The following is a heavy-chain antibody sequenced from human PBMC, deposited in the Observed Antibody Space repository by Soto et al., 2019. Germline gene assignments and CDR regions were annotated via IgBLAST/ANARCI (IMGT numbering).Heavy chain of an antibody. J-gene: IGHJ4*02. Sequence: PWGSLSLSCPVSGFSIDHFSMSWVRQTPGKGLEWVSGINWNGGSTGYADSVKGRFTISRDNAKNSLYLQMNSLRAEDTALYYCARLYSSGWYGPGRYWGQGTLVTVSS. CDR1: GFSIDHFS. D-gene: IGHD6-19*01. CDR3: ARLYSSGWYGPGRY. CDR2: INWNGGST. V-gene: IGHV3-20*04.